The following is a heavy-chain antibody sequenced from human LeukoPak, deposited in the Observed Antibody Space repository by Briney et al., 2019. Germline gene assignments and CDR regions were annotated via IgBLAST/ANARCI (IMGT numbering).Heavy chain of an antibody. V-gene: IGHV1-2*02. CDR1: GYTFTGYY. CDR3: ARDSVPSRSSSSFTYDY. CDR2: INPNSGGT. J-gene: IGHJ4*02. Sequence: GASVKVSCKASGYTFTGYYMHWVRQAPGQGLEWMGWINPNSGGTNYAQKFQGRVTMTRDTSISTAYMELSRLRSDDTAVYYCARDSVPSRSSSSFTYDYWGQGTLVTVSS. D-gene: IGHD6-6*01.